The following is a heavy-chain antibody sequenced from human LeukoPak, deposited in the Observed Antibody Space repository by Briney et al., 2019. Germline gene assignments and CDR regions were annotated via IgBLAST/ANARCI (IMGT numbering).Heavy chain of an antibody. J-gene: IGHJ4*02. CDR2: IHYSGST. CDR3: ARLRVYYFDY. Sequence: SETLSLTCTVSGGSIISGDYYWSWIRQPPGKGLEWIGYIHYSGSTYYNPSLKSRLTILVDTSKNQFSLKLRSVTAADTAVYYCARLRVYYFDYWGQGTPVNVSS. D-gene: IGHD3-16*01. V-gene: IGHV4-30-4*01. CDR1: GGSIISGDYY.